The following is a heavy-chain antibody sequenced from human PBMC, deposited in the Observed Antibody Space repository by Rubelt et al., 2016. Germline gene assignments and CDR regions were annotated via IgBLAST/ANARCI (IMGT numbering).Heavy chain of an antibody. V-gene: IGHV1-69*04. CDR1: GYTFTSYG. CDR2: IIPILGIA. CDR3: ARDRDRAKRGFYYFDY. Sequence: VSCKASGYTFTSYGISWVRQAPGQGLEWMGRIIPILGIANYAQKFQGRVTITADKSTSTAYMELSSLRSEDTAVYYCARDRDRAKRGFYYFDYWGQGTLVTVSS. D-gene: IGHD5-24*01. J-gene: IGHJ4*02.